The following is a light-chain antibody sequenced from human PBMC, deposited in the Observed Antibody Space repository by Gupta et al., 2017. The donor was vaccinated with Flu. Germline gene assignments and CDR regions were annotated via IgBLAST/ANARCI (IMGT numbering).Light chain of an antibody. CDR3: RKQTSAART. CDR1: QGSSNY. CDR2: AAS. V-gene: IGKV1-27*01. Sequence: PSSLSASVGDKVTITCRASQGSSNYLAWYQQKTGKVPKLLIYAASTLQSAVPSRFSGSGSGTDFSLTIISLQPEDVATYYCRKQTSAARTFGGGTKVEIK. J-gene: IGKJ4*01.